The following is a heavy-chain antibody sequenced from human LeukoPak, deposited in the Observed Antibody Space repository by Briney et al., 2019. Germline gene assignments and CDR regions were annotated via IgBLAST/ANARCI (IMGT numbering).Heavy chain of an antibody. CDR1: GDSITSNSYY. CDR2: IYYSGST. Sequence: SETLSLTCTVFGDSITSNSYYWGWIRQPPRKGLEWIGSIYYSGSTYSNPSLKSRVTISVDTSKNQFSLRLTSVTAADTAVYYCARHDYVWGSNDYWGQGTLVTVSS. J-gene: IGHJ4*02. D-gene: IGHD3-16*01. CDR3: ARHDYVWGSNDY. V-gene: IGHV4-39*01.